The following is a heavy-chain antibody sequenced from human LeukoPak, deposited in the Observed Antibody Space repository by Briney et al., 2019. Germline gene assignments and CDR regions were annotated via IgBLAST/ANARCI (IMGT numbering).Heavy chain of an antibody. CDR2: ISGSGGST. Sequence: GGSLRLSCAASGFTFSSYAMSWVRQAPGKGLEWVSAISGSGGSTYYADSVKGRFTISRDNSKNTLYLQMNSLRAEDTALYYCAKDTQWGIAVAGHPVGYFDYWGQGTLVTVSS. J-gene: IGHJ4*02. D-gene: IGHD6-19*01. CDR1: GFTFSSYA. V-gene: IGHV3-23*01. CDR3: AKDTQWGIAVAGHPVGYFDY.